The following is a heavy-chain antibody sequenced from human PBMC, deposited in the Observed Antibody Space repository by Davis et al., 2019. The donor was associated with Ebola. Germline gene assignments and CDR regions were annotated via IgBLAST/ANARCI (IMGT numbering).Heavy chain of an antibody. CDR2: LTVTGNKA. CDR1: GFPLSSFA. Sequence: GSSLNISCEVSGFPLSSFAMSWVRQAPGKGPECVSTLTVTGNKAFYTDSVKGRFTVSKDNSKNTLYLQMNSLRAEDTGLYFCAKIGGDGYGSDSWGQGTQVTVSS. CDR3: AKIGGDGYGSDS. D-gene: IGHD2-21*02. J-gene: IGHJ4*02. V-gene: IGHV3-23*01.